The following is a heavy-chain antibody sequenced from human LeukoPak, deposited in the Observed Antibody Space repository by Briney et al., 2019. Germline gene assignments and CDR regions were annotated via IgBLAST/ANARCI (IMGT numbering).Heavy chain of an antibody. J-gene: IGHJ6*02. D-gene: IGHD2-2*02. CDR3: AAYCSSTSCYRSDGMDV. V-gene: IGHV4-31*03. Sequence: SQTLSLTCTVSGGSISSGGYSWSWIRQHPGKGLEWIGYIYYSGSTYYNPSLKSRVTISVDTSKNQFSLKLSSVTAADTAVYYCAAYCSSTSCYRSDGMDVWGQGTTVTVSS. CDR1: GGSISSGGYS. CDR2: IYYSGST.